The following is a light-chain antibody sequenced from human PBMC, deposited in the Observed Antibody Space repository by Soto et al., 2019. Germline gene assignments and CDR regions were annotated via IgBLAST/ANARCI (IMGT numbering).Light chain of an antibody. Sequence: QSVLAQPASVSGSPGQSIAISCTGTSSDVGGYNYVSWYQQHPGKAPKLLISEVSIRPSGVSDRFSGSKSGNTASLTISGLQTEDEADYYCSSFTSAYTFVFGSGTKVPS. CDR3: SSFTSAYTFV. V-gene: IGLV2-14*01. CDR1: SSDVGGYNY. CDR2: EVS. J-gene: IGLJ1*01.